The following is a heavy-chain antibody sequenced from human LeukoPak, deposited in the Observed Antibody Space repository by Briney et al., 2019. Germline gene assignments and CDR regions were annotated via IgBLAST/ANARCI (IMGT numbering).Heavy chain of an antibody. CDR2: IYYSGST. Sequence: PSETLSLTCTVSGGSISSSSYYWGWIRQPPGKGLGWIGSIYYSGSTYYNPSLKSLVTISVDTSKNQFSLKLSSVTSADTAVYYCASYDSSGYGLDAFDIWGQGTMVTVSS. CDR1: GGSISSSSYY. V-gene: IGHV4-39*01. J-gene: IGHJ3*02. CDR3: ASYDSSGYGLDAFDI. D-gene: IGHD3-22*01.